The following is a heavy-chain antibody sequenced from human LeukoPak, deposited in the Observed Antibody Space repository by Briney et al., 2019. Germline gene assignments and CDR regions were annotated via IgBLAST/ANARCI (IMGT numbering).Heavy chain of an antibody. J-gene: IGHJ4*02. CDR3: AKGPYCSGGSCYSRWLDY. Sequence: PGGSLRLSCAASGFTFSSYAMSWVRQAPGKGLEWGSGISGSGGSTYYADSVKGRFTISRDNSKNTLYLQMNSLRAEDTAVYYCAKGPYCSGGSCYSRWLDYWGQGTLVTVSS. CDR1: GFTFSSYA. V-gene: IGHV3-23*01. D-gene: IGHD2-15*01. CDR2: ISGSGGST.